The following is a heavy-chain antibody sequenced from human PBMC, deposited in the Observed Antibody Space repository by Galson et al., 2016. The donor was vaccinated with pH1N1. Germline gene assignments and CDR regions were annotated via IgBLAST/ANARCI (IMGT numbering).Heavy chain of an antibody. J-gene: IGHJ4*02. Sequence: SLRLSCAASGFTLSGYRMNWVRQAPGKGLEWVANMTKDGNTKYYVDSVKGRFIISRDNSKNSLFLQMNSLRAEDTAMYYCVRPVRYAAAHWGQGTLVTVSS. CDR1: GFTLSGYR. V-gene: IGHV3-7*01. D-gene: IGHD1-1*01. CDR2: MTKDGNTK. CDR3: VRPVRYAAAH.